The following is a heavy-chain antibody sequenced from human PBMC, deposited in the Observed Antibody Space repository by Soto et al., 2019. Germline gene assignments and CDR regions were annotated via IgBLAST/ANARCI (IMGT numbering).Heavy chain of an antibody. V-gene: IGHV3-73*01. D-gene: IGHD2-2*01. CDR3: TTALVVPAAMLFYFQH. CDR2: IGSRGETYAT. J-gene: IGHJ1*01. CDR1: GVTFGASA. Sequence: PGGSLRLSCAASGVTFGASALQWVRQASGKGLEWLGRIGSRGETYATTYAASVKGRFTISRDDSKKTAYLQMNSLKTEDTAVYYCTTALVVPAAMLFYFQHWGQGTLVTVSS.